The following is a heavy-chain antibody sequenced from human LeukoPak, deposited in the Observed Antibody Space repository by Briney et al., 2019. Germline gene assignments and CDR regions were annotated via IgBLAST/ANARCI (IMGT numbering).Heavy chain of an antibody. Sequence: GGSLRLSCAASGFAFSDYYMSWIRQAPGKGLEWVSYISSSGSTIYYADSVKGRFTISRDNAKDSLYLQMNSLRAEDTAVYYCARGASSFGYYFDYWGQGTLVTVSS. CDR3: ARGASSFGYYFDY. D-gene: IGHD6-6*01. CDR1: GFAFSDYY. V-gene: IGHV3-11*01. J-gene: IGHJ4*02. CDR2: ISSSGSTI.